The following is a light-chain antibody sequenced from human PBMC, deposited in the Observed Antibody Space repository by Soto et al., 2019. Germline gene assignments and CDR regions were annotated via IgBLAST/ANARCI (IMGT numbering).Light chain of an antibody. CDR3: QQYNNWPPGT. CDR2: DAS. CDR1: QSVSSN. Sequence: TLSVSPGERATLSCRATQSVSSNLAWYQQKPGQAPRLLIYDASTRATGIPARFSGSGSGTEFTLTISSLQSEDFAVYYCQQYNNWPPGTFGPGTKVDIK. V-gene: IGKV3-15*01. J-gene: IGKJ3*01.